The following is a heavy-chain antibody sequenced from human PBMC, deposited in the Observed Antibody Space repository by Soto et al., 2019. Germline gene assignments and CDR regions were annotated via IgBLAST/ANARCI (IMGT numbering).Heavy chain of an antibody. V-gene: IGHV3-15*07. CDR2: IKSKISGGTT. D-gene: IGHD6-13*01. J-gene: IGHJ4*02. CDR3: STGYGRNWYV. Sequence: PGGSLRLSCAASGFSFSDAWMNWVRQAPGKGLEWVGRIKSKISGGTTDYAAPVKGRFTISRDDSKTTLYLQMDSLKTEDTAVYYCSTGYGRNWYVWGQGALVTVSS. CDR1: GFSFSDAW.